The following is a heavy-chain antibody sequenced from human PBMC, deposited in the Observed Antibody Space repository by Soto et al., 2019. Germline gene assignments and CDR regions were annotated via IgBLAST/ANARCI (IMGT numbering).Heavy chain of an antibody. CDR1: GVTLSDYP. Sequence: QVQLVQSGAEVKKPGSSVKVSCKASGVTLSDYPINWVRQAPGQGLEWMGGLLPIFGTTIYAQKFQGRLTITADEATITAYLELSDLRPADAAIFYCARGYCGYATVNNWILKWLDPWGQGTLVSVSS. CDR2: LLPIFGTT. CDR3: ARGYCGYATVNNWILKWLDP. J-gene: IGHJ5*02. D-gene: IGHD6-19*01. V-gene: IGHV1-69*01.